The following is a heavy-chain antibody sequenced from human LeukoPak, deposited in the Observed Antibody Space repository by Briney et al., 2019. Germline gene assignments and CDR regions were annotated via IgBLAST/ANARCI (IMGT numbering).Heavy chain of an antibody. V-gene: IGHV4-39*07. CDR1: GFTFSSYW. J-gene: IGHJ3*02. CDR3: ARSAVARTGDAFDI. D-gene: IGHD6-19*01. Sequence: GSLRLSCAASGFTFSSYWMSWVRQPPGKGLEWIGSIYYSGSTYYNPSLKSRVTISVDTSKNQFSLKLSSVTAADTAVYYCARSAVARTGDAFDIWGQGTMVTVSS. CDR2: IYYSGST.